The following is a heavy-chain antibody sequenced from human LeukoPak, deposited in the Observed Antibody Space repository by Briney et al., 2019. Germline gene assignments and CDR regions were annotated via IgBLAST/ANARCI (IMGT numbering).Heavy chain of an antibody. D-gene: IGHD4-17*01. J-gene: IGHJ6*03. CDR1: GGSFSGYY. V-gene: IGHV4-34*01. CDR2: INQSGST. CDR3: AIGLGMTTVTYYYYYMDV. Sequence: SETLSLTCAAYGGSFSGYYLSWIRQPPGKGLEWIGEINQSGSTNYNPSLKSRVTISVDTSKNHFSLKLSSVTAADTAVYYCAIGLGMTTVTYYYYYMDVWGKGTTVTVSS.